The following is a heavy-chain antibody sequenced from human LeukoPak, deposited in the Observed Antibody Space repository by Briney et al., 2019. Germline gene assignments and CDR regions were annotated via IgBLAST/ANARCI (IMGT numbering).Heavy chain of an antibody. CDR2: IAGSGSSM. CDR3: ARDGGDYPNKNLDY. CDR1: GFTVTTTY. J-gene: IGHJ4*02. V-gene: IGHV3-21*01. D-gene: IGHD4-17*01. Sequence: GGSLRLSCAASGFTVTTTYMTWVRQAPGKGLEWLASIAGSGSSMDYADSVKGRFTISRDNAENSLFLLMNSLRAEDTAVYYCARDGGDYPNKNLDYWGQGTLVTVSS.